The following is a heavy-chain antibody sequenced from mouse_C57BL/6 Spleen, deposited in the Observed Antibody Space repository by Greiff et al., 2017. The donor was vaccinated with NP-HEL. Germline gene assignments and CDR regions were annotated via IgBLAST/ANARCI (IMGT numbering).Heavy chain of an antibody. CDR3: TRRDGYGSSNWYFVV. Sequence: QVQLQQSGAELVRPGASVTLSCKASGYTFTDYEMHWVKQTPVHGLEWIGAIDPETGGTAYNQKFKGKAILTADKSSSTAYMELRSLTSEDSAVYYCTRRDGYGSSNWYFVVWGTGTTVTVSS. CDR1: GYTFTDYE. V-gene: IGHV1-15*01. CDR2: IDPETGGT. J-gene: IGHJ1*03. D-gene: IGHD1-1*01.